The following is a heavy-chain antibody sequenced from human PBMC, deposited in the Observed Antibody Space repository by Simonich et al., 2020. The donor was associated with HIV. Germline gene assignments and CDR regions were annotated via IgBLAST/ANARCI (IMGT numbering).Heavy chain of an antibody. D-gene: IGHD4-17*01. CDR1: GFTFSDAW. V-gene: IGHV3-15*01. CDR2: SKRKGSGGTT. J-gene: IGHJ4*02. CDR3: SWMTTVTTVDY. Sequence: EVQLVESGGDLVKPGGSLRLSCAASGFTFSDAWMSWVRQAPGKGLEWVGRSKRKGSGGTTDYAAPVKGRFTISRDDSKNTLFLQMNSLKIEDTAVYYCSWMTTVTTVDYWGQGTLVTVSS.